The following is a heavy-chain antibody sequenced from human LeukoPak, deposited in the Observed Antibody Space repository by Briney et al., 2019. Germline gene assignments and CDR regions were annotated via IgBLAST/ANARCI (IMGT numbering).Heavy chain of an antibody. J-gene: IGHJ3*02. CDR2: TYTGGNS. V-gene: IGHV3-53*01. CDR3: ARGGRGSAAVVAPRSFDI. D-gene: IGHD3-22*01. CDR1: GFTFSSIH. Sequence: GGSLRLSCAASGFTFSSIHMVWVRQAPGKGLKWVSVTYTGGNSYYADSVKGRFIISRDISKNTLYLQMNSLRAEDSALYYCARGGRGSAAVVAPRSFDIWGQGTMVTVSS.